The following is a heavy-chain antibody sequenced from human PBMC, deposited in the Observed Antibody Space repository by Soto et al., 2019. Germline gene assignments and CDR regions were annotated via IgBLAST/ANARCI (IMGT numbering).Heavy chain of an antibody. V-gene: IGHV1-8*01. CDR1: GYTFTSYD. J-gene: IGHJ3*02. Sequence: RASVKFSCKASGYTFTSYDINWVRQATGQGLEWMGWMNPNSGNTGYAQKFQGRVTMTRNTSISTAYMELSSLRSEDTAVYYCARFLTYYYDSSGYVYAFDIWGQGTMVTVSS. CDR2: MNPNSGNT. CDR3: ARFLTYYYDSSGYVYAFDI. D-gene: IGHD3-22*01.